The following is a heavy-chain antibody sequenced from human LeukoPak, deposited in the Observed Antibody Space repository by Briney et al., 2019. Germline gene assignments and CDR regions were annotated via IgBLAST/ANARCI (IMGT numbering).Heavy chain of an antibody. CDR1: GYTFTSYD. D-gene: IGHD3-10*01. V-gene: IGHV1-8*02. CDR3: ARGGGAWTYYYGSGMVVSAFDI. J-gene: IGHJ3*02. CDR2: MNPNSGNT. Sequence: ASVRVSCKASGYTFTSYDINWVRQATGQGLEWMGWMNPNSGNTGYAQKFQGRVTMTRNTSISTAYMELSSLRSEDTAVYYCARGGGAWTYYYGSGMVVSAFDIWGQGTMVTVSS.